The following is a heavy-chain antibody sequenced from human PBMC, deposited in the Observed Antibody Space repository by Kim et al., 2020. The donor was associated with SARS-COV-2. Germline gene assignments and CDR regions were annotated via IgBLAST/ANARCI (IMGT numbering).Heavy chain of an antibody. V-gene: IGHV1-3*01. CDR2: INAANGDT. CDR1: GYTFTTYA. J-gene: IGHJ4*02. Sequence: ASVKVSCKASGYTFTTYAMHWVRQAPGQRLEWMGWINAANGDTKYSQKFQGRVTITRDTSASTAYMELSSLTSEDTAVYYCARGSKESRDSSGYWYYFDYRGQGTLVSVSS. CDR3: ARGSKESRDSSGYWYYFDY. D-gene: IGHD3-22*01.